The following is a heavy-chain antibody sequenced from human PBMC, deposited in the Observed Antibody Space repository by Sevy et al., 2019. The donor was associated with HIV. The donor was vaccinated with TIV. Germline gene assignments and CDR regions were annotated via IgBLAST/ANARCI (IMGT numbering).Heavy chain of an antibody. D-gene: IGHD3-16*01. CDR3: ARKKNLGEPSDP. Sequence: ASVKVSCKPSGYTFTTYGITWVRQAPGQGLEWMGWINTYNGNTNYAQKFQGRVTMTRDTSTGTAYMELRGLTSDDTAVYYCARKKNLGEPSDPWGQGTLVTVSS. CDR1: GYTFTTYG. CDR2: INTYNGNT. J-gene: IGHJ5*02. V-gene: IGHV1-18*01.